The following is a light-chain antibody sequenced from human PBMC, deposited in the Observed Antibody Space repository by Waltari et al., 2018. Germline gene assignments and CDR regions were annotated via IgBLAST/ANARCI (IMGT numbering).Light chain of an antibody. CDR2: DTS. Sequence: SCTVSQGVSIYLAWYQQKPGQAPRLLVYDTSNWATGIPARFSGSGSGADFTLTISSLEPEDFAIYYCQQRRNWIFTFGPGTTVDIK. CDR1: QGVSIY. J-gene: IGKJ3*01. V-gene: IGKV3-11*01. CDR3: QQRRNWIFT.